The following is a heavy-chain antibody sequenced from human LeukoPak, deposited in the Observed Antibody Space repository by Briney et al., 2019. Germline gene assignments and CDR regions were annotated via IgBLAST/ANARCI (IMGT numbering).Heavy chain of an antibody. J-gene: IGHJ6*03. D-gene: IGHD3-10*01. CDR3: ARDRRERGFREFYYYYYYMDV. CDR2: IYSGGST. CDR1: GFTVSSNY. Sequence: GGSLRLSCAASGFTVSSNYMSWVRQAPGKGLEWVSVIYSGGSTYYADSVKDRFTISRDNSKNTLYLQMNNLRAEDTAVYYCARDRRERGFREFYYYYYYMDVWGKGTTVTVSS. V-gene: IGHV3-53*01.